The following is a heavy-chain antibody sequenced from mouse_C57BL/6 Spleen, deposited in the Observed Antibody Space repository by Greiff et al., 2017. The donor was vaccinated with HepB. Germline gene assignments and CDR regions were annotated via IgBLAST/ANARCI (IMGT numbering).Heavy chain of an antibody. D-gene: IGHD2-5*01. CDR1: GYTFTSYW. J-gene: IGHJ4*01. CDR2: IYPGSGST. CDR3: AREWSNYGGTGNYYAMDY. Sequence: QVQLQQPGAELVKPGASVKMSCKASGYTFTSYWITWVKQRPGQGLEWIGDIYPGSGSTNYNEKFKSKATLTVDTSSSTAYMQLSSLTSEDSAVYYCAREWSNYGGTGNYYAMDYWGQGTSVTVSS. V-gene: IGHV1-55*01.